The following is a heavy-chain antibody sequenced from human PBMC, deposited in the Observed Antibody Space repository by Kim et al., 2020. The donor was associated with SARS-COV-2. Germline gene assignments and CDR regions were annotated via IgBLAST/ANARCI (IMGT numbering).Heavy chain of an antibody. V-gene: IGHV3-9*01. Sequence: GGSLRLSCATSGFSFDDSAMHWVRQAPGKGLEWVSGINYNSGRIGYADSVKGRFTISRDNAKNSLYLQMKSLRDEDTALYYCAKARLTDSNWFDLWGQG. J-gene: IGHJ5*02. D-gene: IGHD6-25*01. CDR2: INYNSGRI. CDR1: GFSFDDSA. CDR3: AKARLTDSNWFDL.